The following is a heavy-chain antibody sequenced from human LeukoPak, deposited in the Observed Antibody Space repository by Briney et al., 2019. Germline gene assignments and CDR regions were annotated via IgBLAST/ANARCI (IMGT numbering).Heavy chain of an antibody. Sequence: GGSLRLSCAASGFTFSSYGMHWVRQAPGKGLEWVAVIWYDGSNKYYADSVKGRFTISRDNSKNTLYLQMNSLRAEDTAVYYCARGDSSSWYYFDYWGQGTLVTVPS. V-gene: IGHV3-33*01. D-gene: IGHD6-13*01. CDR2: IWYDGSNK. J-gene: IGHJ4*02. CDR1: GFTFSSYG. CDR3: ARGDSSSWYYFDY.